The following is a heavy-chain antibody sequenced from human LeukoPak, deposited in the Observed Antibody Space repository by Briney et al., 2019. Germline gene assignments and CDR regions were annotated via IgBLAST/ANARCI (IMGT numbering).Heavy chain of an antibody. V-gene: IGHV4-59*01. J-gene: IGHJ6*02. Sequence: SETLSLTCTVSGGSIGSYYWNWIRQPPGKGLEWIGYIYYSGSTNYNPSLKSRVTISVDTSKNQFSLKLNSVTAADTAVYYCARTPYVRYFYGMDVWGQGITVTVSS. CDR3: ARTPYVRYFYGMDV. CDR2: IYYSGST. CDR1: GGSIGSYY. D-gene: IGHD3-10*02.